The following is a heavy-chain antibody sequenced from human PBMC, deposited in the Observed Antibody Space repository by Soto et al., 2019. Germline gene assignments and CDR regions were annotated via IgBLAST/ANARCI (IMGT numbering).Heavy chain of an antibody. CDR2: IYHGGST. CDR1: DYSISSGYY. CDR3: ARVGPWVPYYYDSSPYTFENWFDP. D-gene: IGHD3-22*01. J-gene: IGHJ5*02. V-gene: IGHV4-38-2*01. Sequence: SETLSITCALSDYSISSGYYGGWLRQPPGKGPRWIGSIYHGGSTYYNPSLNSRVTLSIDMTNTHASLILNSVTAADTAVYYCARVGPWVPYYYDSSPYTFENWFDPWGKGTLVTVSS.